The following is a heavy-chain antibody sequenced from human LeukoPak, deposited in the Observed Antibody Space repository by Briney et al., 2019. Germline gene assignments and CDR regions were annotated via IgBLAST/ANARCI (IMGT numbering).Heavy chain of an antibody. CDR1: GFTFSDYG. CDR2: ISINGGST. Sequence: GGSLRLSCAASGFTFSDYGMHWDRQAPGRGLQYLSGISINGGSTYYVNSVRGRVTISRDNSKNTLFLQMDSLSIEDMGVYYCARDRSSRRWSDAFDLWGQGTTVIVSS. V-gene: IGHV3-64*01. CDR3: ARDRSSRRWSDAFDL. D-gene: IGHD3-10*01. J-gene: IGHJ3*01.